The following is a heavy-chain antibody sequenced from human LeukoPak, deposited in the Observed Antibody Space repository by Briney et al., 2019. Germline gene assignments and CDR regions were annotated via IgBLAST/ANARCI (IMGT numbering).Heavy chain of an antibody. CDR3: ARGSLNYGDYVDYYYGMDV. D-gene: IGHD4-17*01. J-gene: IGHJ6*02. Sequence: SETLSLTCAVYGGSFSGYYWSWIRQPPGKGLEWIGEINHSGSTNYNPSLKSRVTISVDTSKNQFSLKLSSVTAADTAVYYCARGSLNYGDYVDYYYGMDVWGQGTTVTVSS. V-gene: IGHV4-34*01. CDR2: INHSGST. CDR1: GGSFSGYY.